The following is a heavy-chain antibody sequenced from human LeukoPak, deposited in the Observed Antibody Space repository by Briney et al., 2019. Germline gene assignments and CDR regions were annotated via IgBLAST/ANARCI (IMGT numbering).Heavy chain of an antibody. Sequence: GGSLRLSCAASEFTFSDYYMSWIRQAPGKGLEWVSYISYNGDTIYYADSVKGRFTVSRDNAKNSLYLQMNSLRAEDTAVYYCARLGIITAAGSNDYWGQGTLVTVSS. J-gene: IGHJ4*02. CDR2: ISYNGDTI. CDR3: ARLGIITAAGSNDY. D-gene: IGHD6-13*01. CDR1: EFTFSDYY. V-gene: IGHV3-11*01.